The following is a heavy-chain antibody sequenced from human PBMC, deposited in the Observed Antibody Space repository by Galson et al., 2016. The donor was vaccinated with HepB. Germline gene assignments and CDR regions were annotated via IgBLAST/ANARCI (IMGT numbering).Heavy chain of an antibody. Sequence: SVKVSCKASGYTFTSYDINWVRQAPGQGLEWMGWMNPNSGNTGYALRFQGRVALTRDTSTSTAYMALSGLRPDDTAVYFCARAQVSYVVLTAYFLLCFAPGGQGPRIPVPP. V-gene: IGHV1-8*01. CDR2: MNPNSGNT. D-gene: IGHD3-9*01. J-gene: IGHJ5*02. CDR1: GYTFTSYD. CDR3: ARAQVSYVVLTAYFLLCFAP.